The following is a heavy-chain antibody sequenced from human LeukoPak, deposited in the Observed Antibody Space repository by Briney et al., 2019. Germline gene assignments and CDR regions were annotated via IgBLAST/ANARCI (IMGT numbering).Heavy chain of an antibody. CDR1: GGSISSYY. J-gene: IGHJ4*02. Sequence: SEALSLTCTVSGGSISSYYWSWIRQPAGKGLEWIGRIYTSGSTNYNPSLKSRVTVSVDTSKNQFSLKLRSVTAADTAVYYCARTTTGYYYDSSGTLYYFDYWGQGTLVTVSS. CDR3: ARTTTGYYYDSSGTLYYFDY. CDR2: IYTSGST. V-gene: IGHV4-4*07. D-gene: IGHD3-22*01.